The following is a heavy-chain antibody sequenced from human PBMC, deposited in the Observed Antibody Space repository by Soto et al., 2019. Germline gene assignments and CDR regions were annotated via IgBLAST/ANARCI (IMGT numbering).Heavy chain of an antibody. V-gene: IGHV4-39*01. D-gene: IGHD3-10*01. CDR2: MYYSGST. Sequence: LSLTCIVSGDSISSSKYHWGWIRQPPGKGLEWIGNMYYSGSTYYNPSLKSRVTISVDTSKNQFSLKLSSVTAADTAVYYCARLVREYYYYYMDVWGKGTTVTVSS. CDR3: ARLVREYYYYYMDV. CDR1: GDSISSSKYH. J-gene: IGHJ6*03.